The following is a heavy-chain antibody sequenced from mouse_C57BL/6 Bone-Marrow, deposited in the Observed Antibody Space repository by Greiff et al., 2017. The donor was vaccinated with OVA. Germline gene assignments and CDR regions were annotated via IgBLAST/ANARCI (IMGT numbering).Heavy chain of an antibody. CDR1: GYTFTSYT. V-gene: IGHV1-4*01. CDR2: INPSSGYT. J-gene: IGHJ3*01. CDR3: AYGSRAY. D-gene: IGHD1-1*01. Sequence: QVQLKESGAELARPGASVKMSCKASGYTFTSYTMHWVKQRPGQGLEWIGYINPSSGYTKYNQKFKDKATLTADKSSSTAYMQLSSLTSEDSAVYYCAYGSRAYWGQGTLVTVSA.